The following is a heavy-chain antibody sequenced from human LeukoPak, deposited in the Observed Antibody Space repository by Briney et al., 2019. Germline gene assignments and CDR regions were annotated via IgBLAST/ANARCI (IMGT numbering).Heavy chain of an antibody. CDR1: GGTFSSYA. J-gene: IGHJ4*02. V-gene: IGHV1-69*13. Sequence: ASVKVSCKASGGTFSSYAISWVRQAPGQGLEWMGGIIPIFGTANYAQKFQGRVTITADESTGTAYMELSSLRSEDTAMYYCASHPTYYDFWSGYSAGYYFDYWGQGTLVTVSS. CDR3: ASHPTYYDFWSGYSAGYYFDY. CDR2: IIPIFGTA. D-gene: IGHD3-3*01.